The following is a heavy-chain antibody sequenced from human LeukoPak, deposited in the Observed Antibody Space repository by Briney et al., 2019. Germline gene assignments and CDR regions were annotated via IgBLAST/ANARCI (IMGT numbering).Heavy chain of an antibody. J-gene: IGHJ4*02. CDR1: GFTFSSYG. V-gene: IGHV3-48*01. CDR3: VGGWSLGY. CDR2: IISSSSTI. Sequence: GGSLRLSCAASGFTFSSYGMSWVRQAPGKGLEWVSYIISSSSTIYYADSVQGRFTISRDNAKNSLYLQMNSLRAEDTAVYYCVGGWSLGYWGQGTLVTVSS. D-gene: IGHD6-19*01.